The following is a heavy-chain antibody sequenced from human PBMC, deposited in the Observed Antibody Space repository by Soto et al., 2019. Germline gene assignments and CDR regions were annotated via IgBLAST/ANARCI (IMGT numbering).Heavy chain of an antibody. V-gene: IGHV4-59*01. Sequence: QVQLQESGPGLVKASETLSLTCTVSGGSISSYYWSWIRQPPGEGLEWIGSINYSGDTNYNPSLMGRVTISIDTSKSYFSLKLTYVTAADTAVYYCARDRGWNGCINTSCRRGWLDSWGQGALVTVSS. D-gene: IGHD2-2*01. CDR2: INYSGDT. CDR1: GGSISSYY. CDR3: ARDRGWNGCINTSCRRGWLDS. J-gene: IGHJ5*01.